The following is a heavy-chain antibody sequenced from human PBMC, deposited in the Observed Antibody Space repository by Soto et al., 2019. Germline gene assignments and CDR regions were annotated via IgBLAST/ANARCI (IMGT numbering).Heavy chain of an antibody. J-gene: IGHJ2*01. CDR2: ISSSSYI. Sequence: EVQLVESGGGLVKPGGSLRLSCAASGFTFSNYSMNWVRQAPGKGLEWVSCISSSSYIYYADSVKGRFTISRDNAKNSLYLQMNSLRAEDTAVYYCARGVATVHDWYFDLWGRGTLVTVSS. D-gene: IGHD5-12*01. CDR3: ARGVATVHDWYFDL. CDR1: GFTFSNYS. V-gene: IGHV3-21*01.